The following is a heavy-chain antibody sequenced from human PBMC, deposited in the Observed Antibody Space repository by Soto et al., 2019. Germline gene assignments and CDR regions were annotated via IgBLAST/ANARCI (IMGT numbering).Heavy chain of an antibody. J-gene: IGHJ5*02. CDR3: ARETITMVRGVIENWFDP. CDR1: GGSISSGDYY. V-gene: IGHV4-30-4*01. CDR2: IYYSGST. Sequence: QVQLQESGPGLVKPSQTLSLTCTVSGGSISSGDYYWSWIRQPPGKGLEWIGYIYYSGSTYYNPSLKSRVTISADTSKNQFSLKLSSVTAADTAVYYCARETITMVRGVIENWFDPWGQGTLVTVSS. D-gene: IGHD3-10*01.